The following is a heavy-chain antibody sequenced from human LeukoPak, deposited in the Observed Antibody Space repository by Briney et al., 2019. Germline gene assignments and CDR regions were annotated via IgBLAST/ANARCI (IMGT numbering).Heavy chain of an antibody. D-gene: IGHD6-19*01. CDR1: GFTFSDNA. V-gene: IGHV3-23*01. J-gene: IGHJ5*02. CDR3: AREGRAVAGNNWFDP. CDR2: INGAGTYT. Sequence: GGSLRLSCAASGFTFSDNAMTWVRQAPGKGLEWVSSINGAGTYTFYADSVKGRFTISRDNSKKTLYLQTNSLRPEDTAVYYCAREGRAVAGNNWFDPWGQGTLATVSS.